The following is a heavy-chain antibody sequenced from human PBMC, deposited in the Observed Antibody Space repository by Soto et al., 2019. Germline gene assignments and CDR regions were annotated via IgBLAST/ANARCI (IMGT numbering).Heavy chain of an antibody. CDR2: TYSGGVT. J-gene: IGHJ6*02. CDR1: GFTVSTNY. V-gene: IGHV3-53*01. Sequence: GGSLRLSCAPSGFTVSTNYMSWVRQAPGKGLEWVSVTYSGGVTYYAGSVRGRFTVSRDISKNTLYLQMNSLRAEDTAVYYCARYQYYYALDVWGQGTTVTVSS. D-gene: IGHD2-2*01. CDR3: ARYQYYYALDV.